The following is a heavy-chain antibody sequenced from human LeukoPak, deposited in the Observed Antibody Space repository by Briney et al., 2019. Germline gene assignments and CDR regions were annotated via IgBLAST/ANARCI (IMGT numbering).Heavy chain of an antibody. CDR1: GGSMNSYY. J-gene: IGHJ4*02. Sequence: SETLSLTCSVSGGSMNSYYWSWIRQSPGKGLEWIGYIYYSGSTNYNPSLKSRVTISVDTSKNQFSLKLSSVTAADTAVYYCAGNMGGYTYSFGYWGQGTLVTVSS. V-gene: IGHV4-59*01. D-gene: IGHD5-18*01. CDR2: IYYSGST. CDR3: AGNMGGYTYSFGY.